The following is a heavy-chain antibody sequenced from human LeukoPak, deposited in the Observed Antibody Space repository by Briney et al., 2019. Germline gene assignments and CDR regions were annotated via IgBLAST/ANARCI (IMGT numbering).Heavy chain of an antibody. V-gene: IGHV3-33*01. CDR3: AREYSGSYYVAAFDV. D-gene: IGHD1-26*01. Sequence: GRSLRLSCAASGFTFNNYGMHWVRQAPGKGLEWVAVIRSDGNNKYYVDSVKGRFTASRDKSKNTLYLQMNSLRAEDTAVYYCAREYSGSYYVAAFDVWGQGTLVTVSS. CDR2: IRSDGNNK. CDR1: GFTFNNYG. J-gene: IGHJ3*01.